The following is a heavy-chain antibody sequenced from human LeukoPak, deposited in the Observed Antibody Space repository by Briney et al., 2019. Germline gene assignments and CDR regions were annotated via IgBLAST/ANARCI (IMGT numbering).Heavy chain of an antibody. CDR2: INAGNGNT. D-gene: IGHD3-10*01. V-gene: IGHV1-3*01. CDR1: GYTFTSYA. Sequence: ASVKVSCKASGYTFTSYAMHWVRQAPGQRLEWMGWINAGNGNTKYSQKFQGRVTITRDTSASTAYMELSSLRSEDTAVYYCARGVEVRGVITSPLFDYWGQGTLVTVSS. J-gene: IGHJ4*02. CDR3: ARGVEVRGVITSPLFDY.